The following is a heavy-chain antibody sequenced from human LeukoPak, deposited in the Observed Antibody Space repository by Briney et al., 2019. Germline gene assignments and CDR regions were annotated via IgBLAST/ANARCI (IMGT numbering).Heavy chain of an antibody. D-gene: IGHD2-15*01. CDR3: ARVSGSSRPPFDY. CDR2: INPNTGGT. CDR1: GYPFTDYK. Sequence: ASVKVSCKASGYPFTDYKMHWVRQAPGQGLEWMGWINPNTGGTNYAQRFQGRVTMTRDTSISTAYMELSRLRSDDTAVYYCARVSGSSRPPFDYWGQGTLVTVSS. J-gene: IGHJ4*02. V-gene: IGHV1-2*02.